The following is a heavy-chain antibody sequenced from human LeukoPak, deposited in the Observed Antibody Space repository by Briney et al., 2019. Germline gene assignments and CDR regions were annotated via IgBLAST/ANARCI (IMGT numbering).Heavy chain of an antibody. V-gene: IGHV4-38-2*01. J-gene: IGHJ4*02. D-gene: IGHD5/OR15-5a*01. CDR3: ARVSVEGVDY. CDR2: IYHSGST. Sequence: PSETLSLTCAVSGYSISSGYYWGWIRQPPGKGLEWIGSIYHSGSTYYNPSLKSRVTISVDTSKNQFSLKLSSVTAADTAVYYCARVSVEGVDYWGREPWSPSPQ. CDR1: GYSISSGYY.